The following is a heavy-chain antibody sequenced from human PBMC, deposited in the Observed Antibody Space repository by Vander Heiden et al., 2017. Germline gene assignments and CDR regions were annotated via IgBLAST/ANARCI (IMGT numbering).Heavy chain of an antibody. CDR2: ISYDGSNK. CDR1: GFTFGSYA. CDR3: ARESSLFNFDY. D-gene: IGHD3-10*02. V-gene: IGHV3-30-3*01. Sequence: QVQLVESGVGVVEPGRSLRLACAASGFTFGSYAMHWVRQAPGKGMEWVAVISYDGSNKYYADSVKGRFTTSRDNSKNTLYLQMNRLRAEDTAVYYCARESSLFNFDYWGQGTLVTVSS. J-gene: IGHJ4*02.